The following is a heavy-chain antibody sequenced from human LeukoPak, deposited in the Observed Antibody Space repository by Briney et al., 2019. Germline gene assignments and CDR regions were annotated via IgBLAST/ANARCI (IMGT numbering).Heavy chain of an antibody. V-gene: IGHV4-30-2*01. CDR2: IYHSGST. CDR1: GGSIGSGSYY. CDR3: ARSSSFYGDYYFDY. J-gene: IGHJ4*02. Sequence: SETLSLTCTVSGGSIGSGSYYWSWIRQPAGKGLEWIGYIYHSGSTYYNPSLKSRVTISVDRSKNQFSLKLSSVTAADTAVYYCARSSSFYGDYYFDYWGQGTLVTVSS. D-gene: IGHD4-17*01.